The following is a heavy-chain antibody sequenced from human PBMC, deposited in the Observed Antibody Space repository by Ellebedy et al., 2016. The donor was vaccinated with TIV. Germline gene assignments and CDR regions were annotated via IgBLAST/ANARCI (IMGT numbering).Heavy chain of an antibody. CDR1: GLTFSSYA. J-gene: IGHJ4*02. CDR2: INGNGANT. CDR3: AKVIPYYGSGSYHSYYFDY. Sequence: GESLKISCAASGLTFSSYAMSWVRQAPGKGLEWVSAINGNGANTYYADSVKCRFTISRDNSKNTLYLQMNSLSAEDTAVYFCAKVIPYYGSGSYHSYYFDYWGQGTLVTVSS. V-gene: IGHV3-23*01. D-gene: IGHD3-10*01.